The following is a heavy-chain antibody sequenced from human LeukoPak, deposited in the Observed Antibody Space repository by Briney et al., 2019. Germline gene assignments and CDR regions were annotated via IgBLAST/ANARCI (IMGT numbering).Heavy chain of an antibody. Sequence: PGGSLRLSCAASGFTFSGYTMHWVRQAPGKGLEWVALISYDRNNKYYADSVKGRFTISRDTSKNTLYLQMNSLRAEDTAVYYCATNLSWFDPWGQGTLVTVSS. D-gene: IGHD3-16*01. CDR1: GFTFSGYT. V-gene: IGHV3-30-3*01. CDR2: ISYDRNNK. J-gene: IGHJ5*02. CDR3: ATNLSWFDP.